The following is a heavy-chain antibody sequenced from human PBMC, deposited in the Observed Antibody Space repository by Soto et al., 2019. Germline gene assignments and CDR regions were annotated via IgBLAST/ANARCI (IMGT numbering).Heavy chain of an antibody. V-gene: IGHV4-39*01. CDR3: ARLGWGNGDSDY. Sequence: QLQLHESGPGLVKSSETLSLTCTVSGGSISKSNYFWGWIRQAPGKGLEWIASIFYTGTTSYNSSLKSRVAISVDASKNQFSLKRNSVTAADTAVYYCARLGWGNGDSDYWGQGTLVTVSS. J-gene: IGHJ4*02. CDR1: GGSISKSNYF. CDR2: IFYTGTT. D-gene: IGHD2-21*01.